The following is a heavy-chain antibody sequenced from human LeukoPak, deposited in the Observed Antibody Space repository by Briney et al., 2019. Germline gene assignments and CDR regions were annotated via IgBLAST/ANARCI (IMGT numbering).Heavy chain of an antibody. J-gene: IGHJ6*03. CDR2: INHSGST. D-gene: IGHD3-3*01. Sequence: SETLSLTCAVYGGSFSGYFWSWIRQPPGKGLEWIGEINHSGSTNYNPSLKSRVTISVDTSKNQFSLKLSSVTAADTAVYYCARATFQSLEWFHYYYMDVWGKGTTVTVSS. CDR3: ARATFQSLEWFHYYYMDV. V-gene: IGHV4-34*01. CDR1: GGSFSGYF.